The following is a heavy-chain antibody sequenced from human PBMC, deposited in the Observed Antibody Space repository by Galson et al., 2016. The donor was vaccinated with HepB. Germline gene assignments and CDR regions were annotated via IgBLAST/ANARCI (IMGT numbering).Heavy chain of an antibody. V-gene: IGHV3-23*01. CDR3: AREAGIAAAATYDY. Sequence: SLRLSCAASGFTLSTYAMTWVRQAPGRGLDWVSAITSGGSTHYAESVKGRFTISRDNSKNTAYLQMNSLRAEDRAVYYCAREAGIAAAATYDYLGQGTLVTVSS. CDR2: ITSGGST. J-gene: IGHJ4*02. CDR1: GFTLSTYA. D-gene: IGHD6-13*01.